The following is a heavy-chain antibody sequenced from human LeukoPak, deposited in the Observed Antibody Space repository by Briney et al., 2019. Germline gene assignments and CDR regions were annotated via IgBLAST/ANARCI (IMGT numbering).Heavy chain of an antibody. CDR2: IIWCGGST. CDR1: GFTLSSHL. J-gene: IGHJ6*02. CDR3: AKDLVPAATDYYYYYGMDV. V-gene: IGHV3-23*01. Sequence: PGASLRLSCSTSGFTLSSHLMGRVRQATGRGVGWVSAIIWCGGSTYYADSVKGRFTISRDNSKNTLYLQMNSLRAEDTAVYYCAKDLVPAATDYYYYYGMDVWGQGTTVTVSS. D-gene: IGHD2-2*01.